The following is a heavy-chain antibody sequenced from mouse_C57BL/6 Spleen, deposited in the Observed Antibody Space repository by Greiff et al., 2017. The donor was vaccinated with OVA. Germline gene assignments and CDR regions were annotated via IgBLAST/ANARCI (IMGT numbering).Heavy chain of an antibody. J-gene: IGHJ4*01. CDR1: GFSFNTYA. Sequence: EVKLVESGGGLVQPKGSLKLSCAASGFSFNTYAMNWVRQAPGKGLEWVARIRSKSNNYATYYADSVKDRFTISRDDSESMLYLQMNNLKTEDTAMYCCVSLYFYGAMDYWGQGTSVTFSS. D-gene: IGHD1-1*01. CDR2: IRSKSNNYAT. CDR3: VSLYFYGAMDY. V-gene: IGHV10-1*01.